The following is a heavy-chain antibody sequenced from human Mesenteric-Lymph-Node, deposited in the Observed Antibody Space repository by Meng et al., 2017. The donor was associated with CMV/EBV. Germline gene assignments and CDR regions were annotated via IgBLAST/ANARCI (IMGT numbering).Heavy chain of an antibody. V-gene: IGHV3-21*04. Sequence: GESLKISCAASGFTFSSYSMNWVRQAPGKGLEWVSSISSSSSYIYYADSVKGRFTISRDNAKNSLYLQMNSLRAEDTALYYCAKDRGYQLLLFDYWGQGTLVTVSS. D-gene: IGHD2-2*01. J-gene: IGHJ4*02. CDR3: AKDRGYQLLLFDY. CDR2: ISSSSSYI. CDR1: GFTFSSYS.